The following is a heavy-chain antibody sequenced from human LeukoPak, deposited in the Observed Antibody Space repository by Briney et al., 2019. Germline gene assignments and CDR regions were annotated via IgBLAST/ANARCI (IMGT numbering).Heavy chain of an antibody. Sequence: GGSLRLSCAASGFTFSSYAMSWVRQAPGKGLEWVSAISGSGGSTYYADSVKGRFAISRDNSKNTLYLQMNSLRAEDTAVYYCVKDSSYGDYPDAFDIWGQGTMVTVSS. CDR1: GFTFSSYA. J-gene: IGHJ3*02. D-gene: IGHD4-17*01. CDR3: VKDSSYGDYPDAFDI. V-gene: IGHV3-23*01. CDR2: ISGSGGST.